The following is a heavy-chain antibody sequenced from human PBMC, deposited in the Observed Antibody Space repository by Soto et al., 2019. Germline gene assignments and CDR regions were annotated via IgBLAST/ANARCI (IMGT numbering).Heavy chain of an antibody. CDR1: GGSISSSSYY. Sequence: SETLSLTCTVSGGSISSSSYYWGWIRQPPGKGLEWIGSIYYSGSTYYNPSLKSRVTISVDTSKNQFSMKLSSVTAADTVVFYCARRMYSSSWEDYYYGMDVWGQGTTVT. J-gene: IGHJ6*02. CDR3: ARRMYSSSWEDYYYGMDV. D-gene: IGHD6-6*01. V-gene: IGHV4-39*01. CDR2: IYYSGST.